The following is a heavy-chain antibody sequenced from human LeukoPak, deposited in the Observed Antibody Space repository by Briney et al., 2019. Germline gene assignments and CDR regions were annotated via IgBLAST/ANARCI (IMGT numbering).Heavy chain of an antibody. Sequence: KTSETLSLTGTVSGGSITTYYWSWIRQTPEKGLECIGYIYYSGSTNYNPSLKSRVTISVDTSKNQFSLKLSSVTAADTAVYYCARSPGRFCSGGSCYSSHYFDYWGQGTLVTVSS. CDR2: IYYSGST. J-gene: IGHJ4*02. CDR3: ARSPGRFCSGGSCYSSHYFDY. D-gene: IGHD2-15*01. CDR1: GGSITTYY. V-gene: IGHV4-59*01.